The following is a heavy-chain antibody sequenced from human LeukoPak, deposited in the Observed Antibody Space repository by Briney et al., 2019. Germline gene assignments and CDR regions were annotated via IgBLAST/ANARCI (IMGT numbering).Heavy chain of an antibody. CDR3: ARHRAYSSGSPSDY. CDR2: IYYTGST. CDR1: GGTISSLY. Sequence: KPSETLSLTCSVSGGTISSLYGSWIWQPPGKGLEWIGYIYYTGSTNYNPSLKSRVTMFVDMSKNQFSLRLSSVTAADTAVYYCARHRAYSSGSPSDYWGQGTLVTVSS. V-gene: IGHV4-59*08. D-gene: IGHD6-25*01. J-gene: IGHJ4*02.